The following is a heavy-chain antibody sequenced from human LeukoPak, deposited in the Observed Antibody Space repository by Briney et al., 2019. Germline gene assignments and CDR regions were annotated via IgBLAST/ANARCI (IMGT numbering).Heavy chain of an antibody. CDR3: AKSGSYLSAIDY. CDR1: GFTFSNFW. J-gene: IGHJ4*02. CDR2: IKQDGSEI. D-gene: IGHD1-26*01. Sequence: GGSLRLSCAASGFTFSNFWMSWVRQAPGKGLEWVANIKQDGSEIYYVDSVKGRFTISRDNAENSLYLQMNSLRAEDTALYYCAKSGSYLSAIDYWGQGTLVTVSS. V-gene: IGHV3-7*03.